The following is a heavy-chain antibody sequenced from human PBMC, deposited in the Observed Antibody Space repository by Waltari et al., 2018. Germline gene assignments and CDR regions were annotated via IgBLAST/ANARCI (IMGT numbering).Heavy chain of an antibody. CDR3: ASSDFWSGYSPNAFDI. J-gene: IGHJ3*02. V-gene: IGHV4-59*11. D-gene: IGHD3-3*01. CDR2: IYYSGST. Sequence: QVQLQESGPGLVKPSETLSLTCTVSGGSISSHYWSWIRKPPGKGRERTGYIYYSGSTNYHPSLKSRVTISVDTSKSQFSLKLSSVTAADTAVYYCASSDFWSGYSPNAFDIWGQGTMVTVSS. CDR1: GGSISSHY.